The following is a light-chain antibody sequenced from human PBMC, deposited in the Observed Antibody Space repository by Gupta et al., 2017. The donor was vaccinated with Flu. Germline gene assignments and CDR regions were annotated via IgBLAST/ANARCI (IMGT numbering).Light chain of an antibody. J-gene: IGLJ3*02. V-gene: IGLV1-47*01. CDR1: TSNVGRSY. CDR3: ATWDASLSGRV. Sequence: QSVLTQPPSAPGTPGQRVTISCSGSTSNVGRSYVYWYQQLPGTAPRLLIYKNNQRPSGVPDRFSGSKSGSSASLAISGLRSDDEAAYYCATWDASLSGRVFGGGTRLTVL. CDR2: KNN.